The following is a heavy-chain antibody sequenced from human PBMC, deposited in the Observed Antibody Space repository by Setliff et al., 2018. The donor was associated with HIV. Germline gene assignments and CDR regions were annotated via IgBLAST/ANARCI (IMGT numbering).Heavy chain of an antibody. CDR2: IYPGDSDT. Sequence: GESLKISCQGSGYSFTSYWIGWVRQMPGKGLEWMEIIYPGDSDTRYSPSFQGQVTISADKSISTAYLQWSSLKASDTAMYYCARHAWRLWLAPIESWGQGTLVTVSS. D-gene: IGHD6-19*01. V-gene: IGHV5-51*01. CDR3: ARHAWRLWLAPIES. CDR1: GYSFTSYW. J-gene: IGHJ4*02.